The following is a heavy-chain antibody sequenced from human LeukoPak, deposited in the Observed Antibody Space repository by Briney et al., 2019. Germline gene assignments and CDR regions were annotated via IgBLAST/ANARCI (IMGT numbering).Heavy chain of an antibody. CDR3: AKDSALKWFGEFYYYYYYGMDV. Sequence: GGSLRLSCAASGFTFSSYAMSWGRHAPGQGLDLVSAISGSGGSTSYADSVKGRFTISRDNSKNTLYLQMNSLRAEDTAVYYCAKDSALKWFGEFYYYYYYGMDVWGQGTTVTVSS. V-gene: IGHV3-23*01. D-gene: IGHD3-10*01. CDR1: GFTFSSYA. J-gene: IGHJ6*01. CDR2: ISGSGGST.